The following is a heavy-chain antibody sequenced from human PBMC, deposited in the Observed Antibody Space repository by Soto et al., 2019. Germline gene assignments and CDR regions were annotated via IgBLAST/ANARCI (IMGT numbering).Heavy chain of an antibody. Sequence: EVQLVESGGNLVQPGRSLRLSCAASGFIFDDYAMHWVRQPPGKGLEWVSGISWNSGSIGYAYSVKGRFTVSRDNAKKSLYLQMNSLRPEATALYYCAKDSSSSLLYFDSWGQGTRVSVSS. CDR3: AKDSSSSLLYFDS. D-gene: IGHD2-2*01. J-gene: IGHJ4*02. CDR2: ISWNSGSI. V-gene: IGHV3-9*01. CDR1: GFIFDDYA.